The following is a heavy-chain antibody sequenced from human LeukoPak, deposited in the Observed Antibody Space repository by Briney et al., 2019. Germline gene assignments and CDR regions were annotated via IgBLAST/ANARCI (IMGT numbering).Heavy chain of an antibody. CDR3: ARGVSYYDSSGYYNEYFQH. CDR2: IYYSGST. J-gene: IGHJ1*01. V-gene: IGHV4-59*08. D-gene: IGHD3-22*01. CDR1: GGSISSYY. Sequence: SETLSLTCTVSGGSISSYYWSWIRQPPGKGLEWIGYIYYSGSTNYNPSLKSRVTISVDTSKNQFSLKLSSVTAADTVVYYCARGVSYYDSSGYYNEYFQHWGQGILVTVSS.